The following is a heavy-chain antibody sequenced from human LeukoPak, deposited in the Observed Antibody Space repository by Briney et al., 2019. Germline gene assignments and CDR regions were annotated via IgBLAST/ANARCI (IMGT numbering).Heavy chain of an antibody. D-gene: IGHD2-8*01. J-gene: IGHJ4*02. Sequence: SETLSVTCGVSGGSISNTNWWSWVRQPPGQGLEWIGEISLTRLTHYNPSLESRVTVSLDKSKNQLSLNLTSVTAADTAVYYCSRENGAFSPFGYWGQGTLVTVLS. CDR1: GGSISNTNW. CDR3: SRENGAFSPFGY. CDR2: ISLTRLT. V-gene: IGHV4-4*02.